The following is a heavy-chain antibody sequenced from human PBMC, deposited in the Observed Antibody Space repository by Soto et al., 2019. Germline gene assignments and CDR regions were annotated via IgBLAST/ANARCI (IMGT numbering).Heavy chain of an antibody. CDR2: ISYDGSNK. CDR3: AKGDRIAAAGHFDY. V-gene: IGHV3-30*18. D-gene: IGHD6-13*01. Sequence: GGSLRLSCAASGFTFSSYGMHWVRQAPGKGLEWVAVISYDGSNKYYADFVKGRFTISRDNSKNTLYLQMNSLRAEDTAVYYCAKGDRIAAAGHFDYWGQGTLVTVSS. J-gene: IGHJ4*02. CDR1: GFTFSSYG.